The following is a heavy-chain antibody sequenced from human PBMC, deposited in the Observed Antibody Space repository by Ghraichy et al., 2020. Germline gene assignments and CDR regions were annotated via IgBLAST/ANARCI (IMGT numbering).Heavy chain of an antibody. CDR1: GFTFNSYW. J-gene: IGHJ4*02. CDR3: ARGHHSNWDHYFDY. V-gene: IGHV3-7*01. Sequence: GGSLRLSCAASGFTFNSYWMTWVRQAPGKGLDWVANIKQDGSEKYYVDSVKGRFTISRDNGKNSLYLQMNSLRAEDTAVYYCARGHHSNWDHYFDYWGQGTLVTVSS. CDR2: IKQDGSEK. D-gene: IGHD6-13*01.